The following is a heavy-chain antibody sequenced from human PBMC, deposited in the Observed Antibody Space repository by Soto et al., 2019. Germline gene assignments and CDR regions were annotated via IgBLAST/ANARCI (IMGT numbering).Heavy chain of an antibody. CDR2: ISPEGGST. D-gene: IGHD3-3*01. J-gene: IGHJ4*02. Sequence: ASVKVSCKASGYTFTSYYMHWVRQAPGQQLEWMGIISPEGGSTSYAQKIQGRVTMTRDRVTSTVDTEQSQLRSEDTAVYYCARDGGDVYYDYWTRDVFDYWGQGTLVTVSS. V-gene: IGHV1-46*01. CDR1: GYTFTSYY. CDR3: ARDGGDVYYDYWTRDVFDY.